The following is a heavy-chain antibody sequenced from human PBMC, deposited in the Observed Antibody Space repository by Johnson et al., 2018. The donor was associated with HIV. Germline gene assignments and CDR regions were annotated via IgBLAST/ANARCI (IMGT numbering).Heavy chain of an antibody. V-gene: IGHV3-66*03. CDR2: LYSTGNT. Sequence: RLVESGGGMVQPGGSLRLSCAASGFSVSSNYMNWVRQAPGKGLEWVSLLYSTGNTVYAASVNGRFTVSRDNSKNTVYLQMSSLRADETAMYYCAKDRRSSSLDAFDIWGQGTMVTVSS. D-gene: IGHD6-13*01. J-gene: IGHJ3*02. CDR1: GFSVSSNY. CDR3: AKDRRSSSLDAFDI.